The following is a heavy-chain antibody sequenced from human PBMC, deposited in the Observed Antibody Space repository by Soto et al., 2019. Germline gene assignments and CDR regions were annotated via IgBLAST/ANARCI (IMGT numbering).Heavy chain of an antibody. Sequence: QVQLVQSGAEEKKPGASVKVSCKASGYTFTSYAMHWVRQAPGQRLEWMGWINAGNGNTKYSQKFQGRVTITRDTSGSTAYMELSSLRSEGKAVYYCARSIVVVTALDYWGQGTLVTVSS. J-gene: IGHJ4*02. D-gene: IGHD2-21*02. V-gene: IGHV1-3*05. CDR1: GYTFTSYA. CDR3: ARSIVVVTALDY. CDR2: INAGNGNT.